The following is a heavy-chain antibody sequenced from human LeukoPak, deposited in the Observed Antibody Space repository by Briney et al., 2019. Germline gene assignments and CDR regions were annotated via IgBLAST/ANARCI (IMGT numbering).Heavy chain of an antibody. V-gene: IGHV4-38-2*02. CDR1: GYSISSGYY. Sequence: SETLSLTCTVSGYSISSGYYWGWIRQPPGKGLEWIGSIYHSGSTYYNPSLKSRVTISVDTSKSQFSLKLSSVTAADTAVYYCARVHSGYDSGFDYWGQGTLVTVSS. D-gene: IGHD5-12*01. CDR2: IYHSGST. J-gene: IGHJ4*02. CDR3: ARVHSGYDSGFDY.